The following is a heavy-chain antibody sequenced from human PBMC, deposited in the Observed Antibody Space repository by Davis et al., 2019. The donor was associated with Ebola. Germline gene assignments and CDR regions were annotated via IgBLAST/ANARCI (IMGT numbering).Heavy chain of an antibody. CDR2: IYHSGST. D-gene: IGHD3-10*01. CDR1: GGSISSSNW. CDR3: AMRRKGSGTLYGLDL. J-gene: IGHJ6*02. Sequence: SETLSLTCAVSGGSISSSNWWSWVRQPPGKGLEWIGEIYHSGSTNYNPSLKSRVPISVDTSKNQFSLKLSSVTAADTAVYYCAMRRKGSGTLYGLDLWGQGTTVTVSS. V-gene: IGHV4-4*02.